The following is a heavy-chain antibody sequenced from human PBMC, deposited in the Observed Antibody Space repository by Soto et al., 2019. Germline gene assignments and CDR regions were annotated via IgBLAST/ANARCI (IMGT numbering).Heavy chain of an antibody. CDR3: VHSRSRSGGYEAYYSYGVDV. Sequence: QITLKESGPTLVKPTQTLTLTCTFSGFSLSTSGVGVGWIRQPPGKALEWLALIYWDDDKRYSPSLNSRLTITMVSCRVLGVPTRTNMDPVYTATYYCVHSRSRSGGYEAYYSYGVDVWGHGTTVTVSS. CDR2: IYWDDDK. CDR1: GFSLSTSGVG. J-gene: IGHJ6*02. D-gene: IGHD6-13*01. V-gene: IGHV2-5*02.